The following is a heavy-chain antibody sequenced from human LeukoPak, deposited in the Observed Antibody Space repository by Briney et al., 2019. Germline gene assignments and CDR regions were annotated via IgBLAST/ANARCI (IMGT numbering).Heavy chain of an antibody. Sequence: PGGSLRLSCAASGFTFSSYAMHWVRQAPGKGLEWVAVISYDGSNKYYADSVKGRFTISRDNSKNTLYLQMNSLRAEGTAVYYCADRVDGMDVWGQGTTVTVSS. D-gene: IGHD1-14*01. J-gene: IGHJ6*02. V-gene: IGHV3-30*04. CDR1: GFTFSSYA. CDR2: ISYDGSNK. CDR3: ADRVDGMDV.